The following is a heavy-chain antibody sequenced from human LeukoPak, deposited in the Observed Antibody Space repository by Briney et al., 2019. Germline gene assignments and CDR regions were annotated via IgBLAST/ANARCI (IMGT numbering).Heavy chain of an antibody. D-gene: IGHD1-26*01. J-gene: IGHJ5*02. Sequence: PGGSLKLSCAASGFTFSSYSMNWVRQAPGKVLEGVSYITSGSSTTYYVDSVKGRFTVSRDNAKNTLYLQMDSLRAEDTAVYYCAREISGSYNGWFDPWGQGTLVTVSS. CDR3: AREISGSYNGWFDP. CDR2: ITSGSSTT. CDR1: GFTFSSYS. V-gene: IGHV3-48*04.